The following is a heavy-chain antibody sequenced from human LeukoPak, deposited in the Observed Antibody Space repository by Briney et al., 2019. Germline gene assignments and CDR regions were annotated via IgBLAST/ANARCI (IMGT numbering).Heavy chain of an antibody. J-gene: IGHJ6*03. CDR1: GGSFSGYY. D-gene: IGHD2-15*01. V-gene: IGHV4-34*12. Sequence: PSETLSLTCAVYGGSFSGYYWSWIRQPPGKGLEWIGEIFHNGSTNYNPSLKSRVTISVENSKNHFSLRLTSLTAADTAMYYCAREGSRRLYMDVWGRGTTITASS. CDR2: IFHNGST. CDR3: AREGSRRLYMDV.